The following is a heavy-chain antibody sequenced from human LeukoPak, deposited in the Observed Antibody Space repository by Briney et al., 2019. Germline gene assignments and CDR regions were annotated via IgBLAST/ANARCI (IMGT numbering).Heavy chain of an antibody. CDR1: GFTFSSYA. CDR3: AKDMESTMIVAVPPYFDY. D-gene: IGHD3-22*01. V-gene: IGHV3-23*01. J-gene: IGHJ4*02. Sequence: GGSLRLSCAASGFTFSSYAMSWVRQDPGKGVEGGSAVSGSGGSTYYAESVKGRFTISRDNSKNTLYLQMNSLRAEDTAVYYCAKDMESTMIVAVPPYFDYWGQGTLVTVSS. CDR2: VSGSGGST.